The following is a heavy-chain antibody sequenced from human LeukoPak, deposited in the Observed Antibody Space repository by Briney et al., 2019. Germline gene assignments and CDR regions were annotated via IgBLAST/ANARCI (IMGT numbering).Heavy chain of an antibody. D-gene: IGHD3-22*01. V-gene: IGHV3-74*03. J-gene: IGHJ4*02. CDR1: GFTFSRYW. Sequence: GGSLRLSCAASGFTFSRYWMHWVRQAPGKGLVWVSRISSDGSTTTYADSVKGRFTISRDNAKNTLYLQMNSLRAEDTAVYYCASRISAGYYYDSSGYSTWGQGTLVTVSS. CDR3: ASRISAGYYYDSSGYST. CDR2: ISSDGSTT.